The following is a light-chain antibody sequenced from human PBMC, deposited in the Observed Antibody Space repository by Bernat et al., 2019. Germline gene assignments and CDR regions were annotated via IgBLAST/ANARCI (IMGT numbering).Light chain of an antibody. J-gene: IGLJ1*01. V-gene: IGLV1-51*02. Sequence: QSVLTQPPSVSAAPGHKVTISCSGISSNIGNNYVSWFQQLPGTPPKLLIYENNKRPSGIPDRFSASKSGTSDTLGITGLQTGDEADYYCGTWDSSLSAYVFGTGTKVTVL. CDR1: SSNIGNNY. CDR3: GTWDSSLSAYV. CDR2: ENN.